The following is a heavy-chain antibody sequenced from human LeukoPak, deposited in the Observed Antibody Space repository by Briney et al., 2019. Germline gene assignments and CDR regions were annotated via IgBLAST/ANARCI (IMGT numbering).Heavy chain of an antibody. CDR1: GFTFSNYW. J-gene: IGHJ4*02. Sequence: GGSLRLSCAASGFTFSNYWMSWVRQAPGRGLDWVANINQDGSDKYYVDSVKGRFTVSRDNAKNSLYLQMNSLRAEDTAVYYCARGPFSTSPFDFWGQGTLVTVSS. CDR3: ARGPFSTSPFDF. V-gene: IGHV3-7*04. CDR2: INQDGSDK. D-gene: IGHD6-6*01.